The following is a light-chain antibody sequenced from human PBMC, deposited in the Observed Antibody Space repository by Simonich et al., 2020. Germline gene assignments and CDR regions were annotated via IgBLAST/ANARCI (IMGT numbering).Light chain of an antibody. CDR3: QQLNSYPF. CDR1: QGISSY. Sequence: DIQLTQSPSFLSASVGDRFTITCRASQGISSYLAWYQQKPGKAPKLLIYAASTLQSVVPSRFSGSGSGTEFTLTISSLQPEDFATYYCQQLNSYPFFGPGTKVDIK. J-gene: IGKJ3*01. V-gene: IGKV1-9*01. CDR2: AAS.